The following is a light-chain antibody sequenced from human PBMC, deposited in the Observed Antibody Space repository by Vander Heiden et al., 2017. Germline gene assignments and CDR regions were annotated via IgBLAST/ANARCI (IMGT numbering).Light chain of an antibody. V-gene: IGLV2-23*01. J-gene: IGLJ3*02. CDR2: EDT. CDR1: NRSVGNSNR. Sequence: QSALTQPASVSGSPGQSITISCTGTNRSVGNSNRVSWFQQHPGKAPLLIIYEDTERPSGISNRFTGSKSGNTASLTISGLQAEDEADYYCCSFARSFSWVFGGGTKLTVL. CDR3: CSFARSFSWV.